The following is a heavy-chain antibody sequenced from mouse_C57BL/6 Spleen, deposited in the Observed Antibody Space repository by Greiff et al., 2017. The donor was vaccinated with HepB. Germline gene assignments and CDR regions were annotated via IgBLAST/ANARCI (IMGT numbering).Heavy chain of an antibody. Sequence: DVKLVESGGDLVKPGGSLKLSCAASGFTFSSYGMSWVRQTPDKRLEWVATISSGGSYTYYPDSVKGRFTISRDNAKNTLYLQMSSLKSEDTAMYYCARPHYYGSSYGYWYFDVWGTGTTVTVSS. CDR3: ARPHYYGSSYGYWYFDV. J-gene: IGHJ1*03. CDR2: ISSGGSYT. D-gene: IGHD1-1*01. V-gene: IGHV5-6*02. CDR1: GFTFSSYG.